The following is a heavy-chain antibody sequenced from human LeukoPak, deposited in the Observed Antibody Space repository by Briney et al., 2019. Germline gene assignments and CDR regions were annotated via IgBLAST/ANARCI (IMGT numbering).Heavy chain of an antibody. D-gene: IGHD6-19*01. CDR3: AREFGWGDNWFDP. V-gene: IGHV1-69*13. Sequence: SVKVSCKASGGTFSSYAISWVRQAPGQGLEWMGGIIPIFGTANYAQKFQGRVTITADESTSTAYMELSSLRSEDTAVYCCAREFGWGDNWFDPWGQGTLVTVSS. CDR1: GGTFSSYA. J-gene: IGHJ5*02. CDR2: IIPIFGTA.